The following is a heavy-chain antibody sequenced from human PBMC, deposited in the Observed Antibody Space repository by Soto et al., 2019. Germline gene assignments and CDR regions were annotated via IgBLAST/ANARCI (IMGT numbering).Heavy chain of an antibody. CDR1: GFTFSSYN. J-gene: IGHJ4*02. CDR2: ISGSSSTI. D-gene: IGHD6-13*01. Sequence: PGGSLRLSCAASGFTFSSYNMNWVRQAPGKGLEWVSYISGSSSTIYYADSVKGRFTISRDNAKNSLYLLMNSLRAEDTAVYYCARGISSSRNYWGQGTLVTVAS. CDR3: ARGISSSRNY. V-gene: IGHV3-48*01.